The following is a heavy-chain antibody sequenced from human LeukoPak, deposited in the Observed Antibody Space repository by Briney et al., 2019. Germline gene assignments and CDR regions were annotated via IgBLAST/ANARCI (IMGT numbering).Heavy chain of an antibody. D-gene: IGHD5-18*01. CDR1: GGSISSHY. J-gene: IGHJ4*02. CDR2: VSNRGST. V-gene: IGHV4-59*11. Sequence: SETLSLTCTVSGGSISSHYWSWVRQPPGKGLEWIGYVSNRGSTDYNPSLKSRVIISIDTSKNQFSLRLSSMTAADTAVYYCARENDRYGRINYWGQGTQVTVSS. CDR3: ARENDRYGRINY.